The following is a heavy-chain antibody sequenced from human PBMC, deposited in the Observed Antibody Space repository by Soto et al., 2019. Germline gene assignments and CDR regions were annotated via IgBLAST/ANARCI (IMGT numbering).Heavy chain of an antibody. CDR2: IYYSGCT. D-gene: IGHD5-18*01. J-gene: IGHJ6*02. CDR1: GGSISSSSYY. CDR3: ARRRGYSYGFRYYYGIDV. V-gene: IGHV4-39*01. Sequence: PSETLSLTCTVSGGSISSSSYYWGWIRKPPGKGLQWIAPIYYSGCTYSNPSPKNRVPVSVHTSNNQFSLKLSSLTVADSAVYYCARRRGYSYGFRYYYGIDVRGQGTTVTGSS.